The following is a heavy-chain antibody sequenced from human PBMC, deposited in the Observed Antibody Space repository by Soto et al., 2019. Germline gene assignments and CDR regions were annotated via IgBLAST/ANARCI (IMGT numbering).Heavy chain of an antibody. CDR3: SRARQGSSPDYYYYYMDV. D-gene: IGHD6-6*01. CDR2: IYYSGST. CDR1: GGSISSYY. J-gene: IGHJ6*03. V-gene: IGHV4-59*01. Sequence: SETLSLTCTVSGGSISSYYWSWIRQPPGKGLEWIGYIYYSGSTNYNPSLKSRVTISVDTSKNQFSLKLSSVTAADTAVYFFSRARQGSSPDYYYYYMDVWGKGTTVTVSS.